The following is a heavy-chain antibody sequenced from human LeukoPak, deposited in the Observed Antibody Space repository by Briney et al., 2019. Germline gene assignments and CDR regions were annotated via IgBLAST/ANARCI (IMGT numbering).Heavy chain of an antibody. Sequence: GGSLRLSCAASGFTFSSYEINWVRQAPGKGLEWVSYISSSGYTIHYADSVKGRFTISRDNAENSLYLQMTSLRAEDAAVYYCARGRWDDAFDIWGQGTLVTVSS. D-gene: IGHD1-26*01. J-gene: IGHJ3*02. CDR1: GFTFSSYE. CDR3: ARGRWDDAFDI. CDR2: ISSSGYTI. V-gene: IGHV3-48*03.